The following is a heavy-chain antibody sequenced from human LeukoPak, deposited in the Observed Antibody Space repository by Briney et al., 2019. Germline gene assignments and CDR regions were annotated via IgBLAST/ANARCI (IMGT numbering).Heavy chain of an antibody. CDR1: GGSISSGVYY. V-gene: IGHV4-61*08. CDR2: IYYTGST. CDR3: ARVLEEEQLPRGGYYYYYMDV. J-gene: IGHJ6*03. D-gene: IGHD6-13*01. Sequence: PSETLSLTCTVSGGSISSGVYYWSWIRQPPGKGLEWIGYIYYTGSTNYNPSLKSRVTISVDTSKNQFSLRLRSVTAADTAVYYCARVLEEEQLPRGGYYYYYMDVWGKGTTVIVSS.